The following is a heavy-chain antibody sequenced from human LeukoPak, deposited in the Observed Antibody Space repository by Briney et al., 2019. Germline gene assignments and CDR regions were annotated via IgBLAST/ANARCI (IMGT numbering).Heavy chain of an antibody. J-gene: IGHJ4*02. V-gene: IGHV1-69*06. Sequence: SVKVSCKASGGTFSSYAISWVRQAPGQGLEWMGGIIPIFGTANYAQKFQGRVTITADKSTSTAYMELSSLRSEDTAVYYCATPRDGPNPYYFDYWGQGTLVTVSS. D-gene: IGHD2-8*01. CDR2: IIPIFGTA. CDR3: ATPRDGPNPYYFDY. CDR1: GGTFSSYA.